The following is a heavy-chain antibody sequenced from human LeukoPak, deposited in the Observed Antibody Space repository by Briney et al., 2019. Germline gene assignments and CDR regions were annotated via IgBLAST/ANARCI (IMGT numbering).Heavy chain of an antibody. CDR3: ATDPRPYSSSSRVVDY. CDR1: GYTLTELS. J-gene: IGHJ4*02. V-gene: IGHV1-24*01. D-gene: IGHD6-6*01. CDR2: FDPEDGET. Sequence: ASVKVSCTVSGYTLTELSMHWVRQAPGKGLEWMGGFDPEDGETIYAQKFQGRVTMTEDTSTGTAYMELSSLRSEDTAVYYCATDPRPYSSSSRVVDYWGQGTLVTVSS.